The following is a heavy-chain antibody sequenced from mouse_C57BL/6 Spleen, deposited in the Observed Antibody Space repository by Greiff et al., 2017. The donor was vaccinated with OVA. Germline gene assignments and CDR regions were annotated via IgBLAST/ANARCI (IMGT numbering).Heavy chain of an antibody. Sequence: EVHLVESGPGLVKPSQSLSLTCSVTGYSITSGYYWNWIRQFPGNKLEWMGYISYDGSNNYNPSLKNRISITRDTSKNQFFLKLNSVTTEDTATYYCAPSNYGFAYWGQGTLVTVSA. CDR3: APSNYGFAY. CDR1: GYSITSGYY. D-gene: IGHD2-5*01. V-gene: IGHV3-6*01. J-gene: IGHJ3*01. CDR2: ISYDGSN.